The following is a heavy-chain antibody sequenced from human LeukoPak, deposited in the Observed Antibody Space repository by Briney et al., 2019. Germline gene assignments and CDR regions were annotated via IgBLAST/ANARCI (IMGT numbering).Heavy chain of an antibody. CDR2: TYYRSKWYN. Sequence: SQTLSLTCAISGDSVSSNSAAWNWIRQSPSRGLEWLGRTYYRSKWYNDYAVSVKSRITINPDTSKIQFSLQLNSVTPEDTAVYYCARVSGSYSLSYYYYYMDVWGKGTTVTVSS. D-gene: IGHD1-26*01. V-gene: IGHV6-1*01. CDR3: ARVSGSYSLSYYYYYMDV. CDR1: GDSVSSNSAA. J-gene: IGHJ6*03.